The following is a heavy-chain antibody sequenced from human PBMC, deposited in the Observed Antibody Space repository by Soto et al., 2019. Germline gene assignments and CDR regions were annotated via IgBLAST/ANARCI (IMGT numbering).Heavy chain of an antibody. Sequence: EVKMVESGGGLVQPGGSLSLSCEVSGFTLSTYSMNWVRQAPGKGLEWVSFITCSGSTIYYADSVKGRFTVSRDNAKNSLFLQMNSLRDEDTAVYYCARVAIASGGVIAVTYALDVWGQGTTVTVSS. CDR3: ARVAIASGGVIAVTYALDV. CDR2: ITCSGSTI. CDR1: GFTLSTYS. D-gene: IGHD3-16*02. V-gene: IGHV3-48*02. J-gene: IGHJ6*02.